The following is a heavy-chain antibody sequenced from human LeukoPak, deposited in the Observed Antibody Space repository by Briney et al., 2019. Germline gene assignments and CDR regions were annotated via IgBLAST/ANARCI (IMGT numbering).Heavy chain of an antibody. V-gene: IGHV1-3*01. CDR2: INAGNGNT. D-gene: IGHD5-12*01. CDR3: ARGVIVATIEPLYGMDV. Sequence: AASVKVSCKASGYTFTSYAMHWVRQAPGQRLEWMGWINAGNGNTKYSQKFQGRVTITRDTSASTAYMELSSLRSEDTAVYYCARGVIVATIEPLYGMDVWGQGTTVTVSS. J-gene: IGHJ6*02. CDR1: GYTFTSYA.